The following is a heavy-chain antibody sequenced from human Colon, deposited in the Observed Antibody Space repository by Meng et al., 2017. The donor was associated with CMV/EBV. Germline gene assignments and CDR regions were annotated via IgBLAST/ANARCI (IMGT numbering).Heavy chain of an antibody. Sequence: GGSLRLSCAASGFTFSSYWMHWVRQAPGKGLVWVSRINSDGSSTSYADSVKGRFTISRDNAKNTLYLQMNSLRAEDTAVYYCAKDLVREIVPAALVLDVWGQGTTVTVSS. CDR3: AKDLVREIVPAALVLDV. V-gene: IGHV3-74*01. D-gene: IGHD2-2*01. J-gene: IGHJ6*02. CDR2: INSDGSST. CDR1: GFTFSSYW.